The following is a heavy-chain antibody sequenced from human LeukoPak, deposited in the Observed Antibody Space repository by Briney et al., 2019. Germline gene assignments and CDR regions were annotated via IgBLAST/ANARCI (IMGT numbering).Heavy chain of an antibody. CDR3: ATGYSGYVAPHFDY. J-gene: IGHJ4*02. D-gene: IGHD5-12*01. CDR2: FDPEDGET. V-gene: IGHV1-24*01. Sequence: ASVKVSCKVSGYTLTELSMHWVRQAPGKGLEWMGGFDPEDGETIYAQKFLGRVTMTEDTSTDAAYMELSSLRSEDTAVYYCATGYSGYVAPHFDYWGQGTLVTVSS. CDR1: GYTLTELS.